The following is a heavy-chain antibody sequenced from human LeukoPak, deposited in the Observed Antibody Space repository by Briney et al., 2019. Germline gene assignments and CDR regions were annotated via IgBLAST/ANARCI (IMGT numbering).Heavy chain of an antibody. CDR3: ARGVRFSDFYYYMVV. Sequence: ASVKVSCKASGYTFTNSDINWMRQAPGQGLEWMGWINPNSGKTGYARKFQGRVTFTRNSSISTAYMDLSSLRSEDTAVYYCARGVRFSDFYYYMVVWGQRTTVTVSS. CDR2: INPNSGKT. J-gene: IGHJ6*03. V-gene: IGHV1-8*03. CDR1: GYTFTNSD. D-gene: IGHD3-3*01.